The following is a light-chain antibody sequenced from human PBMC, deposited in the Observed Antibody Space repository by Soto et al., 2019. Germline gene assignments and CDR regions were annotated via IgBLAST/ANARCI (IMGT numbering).Light chain of an antibody. V-gene: IGKV3-20*01. CDR2: AAS. CDR1: QSVSSDY. CDR3: QHYSDSVGT. Sequence: EIVLTQSPGTLSLSPGERATLSCRASQSVSSDYLAWYQQRPGQAPRLLIYAASSRATGIPDRFSGSGSGTDFTLTISRLEPEDFAVYYCQHYSDSVGTFGQGTKVDIK. J-gene: IGKJ1*01.